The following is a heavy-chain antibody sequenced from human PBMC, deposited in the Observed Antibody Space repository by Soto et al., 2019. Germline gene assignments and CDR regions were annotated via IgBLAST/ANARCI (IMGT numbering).Heavy chain of an antibody. CDR3: ARDQGVVVTADNWFDP. CDR1: GGSITDYS. CDR2: IFSSGST. Sequence: TSETLSLTCTVSGGSITDYSWVWIRQPAGKGLEWIGRIFSSGSTNYNPSLKGRITMSLDTSKSQFSLKLNSATATDTAVYFCARDQGVVVTADNWFDPWGQGILVTVSS. V-gene: IGHV4-4*07. D-gene: IGHD2-21*02. J-gene: IGHJ5*02.